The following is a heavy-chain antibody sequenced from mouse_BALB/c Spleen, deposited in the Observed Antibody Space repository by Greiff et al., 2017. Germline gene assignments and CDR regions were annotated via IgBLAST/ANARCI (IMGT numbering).Heavy chain of an antibody. J-gene: IGHJ4*01. D-gene: IGHD2-3*01. CDR2: ISSGSSTI. CDR3: ARDDGYYSYYAMDY. V-gene: IGHV5-17*02. CDR1: GFTFSSFG. Sequence: EVQLQESGGGLVQPGGSRKLSCAASGFTFSSFGMHWVRQAPEKGLEWVAYISSGSSTIYYADTVKGRFTISRDNPKNTLFLQMTSLRSEDTAMYYCARDDGYYSYYAMDYWGQGTSVTVSS.